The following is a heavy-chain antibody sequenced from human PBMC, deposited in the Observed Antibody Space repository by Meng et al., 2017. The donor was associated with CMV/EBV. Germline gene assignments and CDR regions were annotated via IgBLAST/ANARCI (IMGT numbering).Heavy chain of an antibody. CDR1: SISSSNW. D-gene: IGHD2-2*01. J-gene: IGHJ4*02. V-gene: IGHV4-4*02. CDR2: IYHSGST. Sequence: SISSSNWWSWVRQRPGKGLEWIGEIYHSGSTSYKPSLKRRVTISVDKSKNQFSLKLSSVTAADTAVYYCARIPGGYCSSTSCYVFDYWGQGTLVTVSS. CDR3: ARIPGGYCSSTSCYVFDY.